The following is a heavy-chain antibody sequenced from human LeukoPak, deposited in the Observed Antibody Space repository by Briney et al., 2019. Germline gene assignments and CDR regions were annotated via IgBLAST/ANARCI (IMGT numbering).Heavy chain of an antibody. D-gene: IGHD3-3*01. V-gene: IGHV3-20*01. Sequence: GGSLRLSCAASGFTFDDYGMSWVCQAPGKGLEWVSGINWNGGGTGYADSVKGRFTISRDNAKNSLYLQMNSLRAEDTALYHCARVTIFGVVIRYFDYWGQGTLVTVSS. CDR3: ARVTIFGVVIRYFDY. J-gene: IGHJ4*02. CDR2: INWNGGGT. CDR1: GFTFDDYG.